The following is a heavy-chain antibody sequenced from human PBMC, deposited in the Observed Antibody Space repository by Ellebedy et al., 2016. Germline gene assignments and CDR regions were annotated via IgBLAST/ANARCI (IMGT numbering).Heavy chain of an antibody. CDR2: INPNGGI. V-gene: IGHV1-2*02. Sequence: ASVKVSXXASGYTFTGYYMHWVRQAPGQGLEWMGWINPNGGIKYAQKFQGRVTLTTDTSISTAYVELSSLLSDDTAVYFCARGSIIGGTSTPFDFWGQGSLVTVSS. CDR1: GYTFTGYY. J-gene: IGHJ4*02. CDR3: ARGSIIGGTSTPFDF. D-gene: IGHD1-26*01.